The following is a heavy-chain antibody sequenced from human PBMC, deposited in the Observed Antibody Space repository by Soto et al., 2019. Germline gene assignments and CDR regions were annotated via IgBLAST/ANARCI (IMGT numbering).Heavy chain of an antibody. CDR3: ARGAFGVVIIPYYYFALDV. V-gene: IGHV4-31*03. D-gene: IGHD3-3*01. Sequence: SETLSLTCTVSGGSISSGGYYWSWIRQHPGKGLEWIGYIYYSGSTYYNPSLKSRVTISVDTSKNQFSLKLSSVTAADTAVYYCARGAFGVVIIPYYYFALDVWGQGTTVTVSS. CDR1: GGSISSGGYY. CDR2: IYYSGST. J-gene: IGHJ6*02.